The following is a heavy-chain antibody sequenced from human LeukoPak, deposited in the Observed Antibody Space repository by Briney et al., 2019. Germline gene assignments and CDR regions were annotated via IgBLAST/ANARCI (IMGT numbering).Heavy chain of an antibody. Sequence: PGGSLRLSCAASGFTVSSDYMSWVRQAPGKGLEWVSVIYSGGSTYYADSVKGRFTISRDNSKNTLYLLRNSLRAEDTAVYYCASAWELRNWGQGTVVSVSS. CDR2: IYSGGST. D-gene: IGHD1-26*01. CDR1: GFTVSSDY. J-gene: IGHJ4*02. CDR3: ASAWELRN. V-gene: IGHV3-53*01.